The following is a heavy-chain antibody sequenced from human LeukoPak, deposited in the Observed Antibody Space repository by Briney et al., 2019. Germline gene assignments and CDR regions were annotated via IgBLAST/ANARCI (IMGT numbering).Heavy chain of an antibody. V-gene: IGHV1-8*03. CDR1: GYTFTSYD. J-gene: IGHJ4*02. CDR2: MNPNSGNT. Sequence: ASVKVSCKASGYTFTSYDINWVRQATGQGLEWMGWMNPNSGNTGYAQKFQGRVTITRNTSISTAYMELSSLRTEDTAVYYCARTAPHEGFDYWGQGTLVTVSS. CDR3: ARTAPHEGFDY.